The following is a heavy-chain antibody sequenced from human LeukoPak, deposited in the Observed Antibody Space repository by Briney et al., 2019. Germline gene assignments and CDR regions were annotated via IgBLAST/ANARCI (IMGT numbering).Heavy chain of an antibody. D-gene: IGHD1-26*01. CDR1: GFTFSSYA. V-gene: IGHV3-23*01. CDR3: AKDGLSIVGATSPDY. CDR2: ISGSGGST. Sequence: GGSLRLSCAASGFTFSSYAMSWVRQAPGKGLEWVSAISGSGGSTYYADSVKGRFTISRDNSKNTLYLQMNSLGAEDTAVYYCAKDGLSIVGATSPDYWGQGTLVTVSS. J-gene: IGHJ4*02.